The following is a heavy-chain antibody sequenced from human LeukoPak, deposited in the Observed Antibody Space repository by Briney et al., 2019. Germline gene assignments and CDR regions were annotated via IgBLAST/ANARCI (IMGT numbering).Heavy chain of an antibody. CDR2: INHSGST. J-gene: IGHJ1*01. D-gene: IGHD6-13*01. V-gene: IGHV4-34*01. Sequence: PSETLSLTCAVYGGSFSGYYWSWIRQPPGKGLEWIGVINHSGSTNYNPSLKSRVTISVDTSKNQFSLKLSSVTAADTAVYYCARKDEQQLNGGGYFQHWGQGTLVTVSS. CDR3: ARKDEQQLNGGGYFQH. CDR1: GGSFSGYY.